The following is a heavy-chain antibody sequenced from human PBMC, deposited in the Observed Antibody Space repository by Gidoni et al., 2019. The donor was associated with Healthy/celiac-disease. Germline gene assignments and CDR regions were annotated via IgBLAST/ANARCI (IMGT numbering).Heavy chain of an antibody. Sequence: GWIRQPPGQGLEWIGSIYYSGSTYYNPSLKSRVTISVDTSKNQFSLKLSSVTAADTAVYYCARLSYDYVWGSYRYYAFDIWGQGTMVTVSS. V-gene: IGHV4-39*01. D-gene: IGHD3-16*02. CDR2: IYYSGST. CDR3: ARLSYDYVWGSYRYYAFDI. J-gene: IGHJ3*02.